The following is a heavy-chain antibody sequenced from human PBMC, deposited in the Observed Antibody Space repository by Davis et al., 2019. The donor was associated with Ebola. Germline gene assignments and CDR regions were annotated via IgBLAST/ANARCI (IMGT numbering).Heavy chain of an antibody. V-gene: IGHV1-2*06. Sequence: AASVKVSCKASGYTLTSYGISWVRQAPGQGLEWMGRINPNSGGTNYAQKFQGRVTMTRDTSISTAYMELSSLRSDDTAVYYCARDRYDSSGYYWSYNWFDPWGQGTLVTVSS. J-gene: IGHJ5*02. CDR3: ARDRYDSSGYYWSYNWFDP. CDR1: GYTLTSYG. CDR2: INPNSGGT. D-gene: IGHD3-22*01.